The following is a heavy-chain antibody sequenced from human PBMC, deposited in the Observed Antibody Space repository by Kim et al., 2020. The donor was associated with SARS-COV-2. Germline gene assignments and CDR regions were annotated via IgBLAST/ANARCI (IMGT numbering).Heavy chain of an antibody. D-gene: IGHD4-17*01. V-gene: IGHV3-23*01. Sequence: RFTISRDNSKNTLYLQMNSLRAEDTAVYYCASPLRTHGEPPYYYYYGMDVWGQGTTVTVSS. CDR3: ASPLRTHGEPPYYYYYGMDV. J-gene: IGHJ6*02.